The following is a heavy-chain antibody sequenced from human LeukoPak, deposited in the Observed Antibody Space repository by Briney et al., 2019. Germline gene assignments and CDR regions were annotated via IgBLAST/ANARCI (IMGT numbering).Heavy chain of an antibody. Sequence: GGSLRLSCAASGFIFSSYGMHWVRQAPDKGLEWVAFIRYDGSRKYYADSVKGRFTISRDNAKNSLYLQMNSLRAEDTAVYYCARDLGLTGFGGRGYWGQGTLVTVSS. J-gene: IGHJ4*02. CDR3: ARDLGLTGFGGRGY. D-gene: IGHD3-10*01. CDR1: GFIFSSYG. CDR2: IRYDGSRK. V-gene: IGHV3-30*02.